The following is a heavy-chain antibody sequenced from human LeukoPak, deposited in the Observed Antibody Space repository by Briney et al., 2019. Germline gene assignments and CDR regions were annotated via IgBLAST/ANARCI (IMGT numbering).Heavy chain of an antibody. V-gene: IGHV4-39*07. D-gene: IGHD3-10*01. CDR1: GGSISSSSYY. CDR3: ARDPGYYGPGSYFNWFDP. Sequence: SETLSLTCTVSGGSISSSSYYWGWIRQPPGEGLEWIGSIYYSGSTYYNPSLKSRVTISVDTSKNQFSLKLSSVTAADTAVYYCARDPGYYGPGSYFNWFDPWGQGTLVTVSS. J-gene: IGHJ5*02. CDR2: IYYSGST.